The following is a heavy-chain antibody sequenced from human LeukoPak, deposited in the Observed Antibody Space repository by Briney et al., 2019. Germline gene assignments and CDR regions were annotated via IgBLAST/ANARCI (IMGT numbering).Heavy chain of an antibody. Sequence: SETLSLTCTVSGGSISSYYWSWIRQPPGKGLEWIGYIYYSGSTYYNPSLKSRVTISVDTSKNQFSLKLSSVTAAGTAVYYCARALTIAAAAYFDYRGQGTLVTVSS. CDR2: IYYSGST. CDR3: ARALTIAAAAYFDY. J-gene: IGHJ4*02. D-gene: IGHD6-13*01. CDR1: GGSISSYY. V-gene: IGHV4-59*12.